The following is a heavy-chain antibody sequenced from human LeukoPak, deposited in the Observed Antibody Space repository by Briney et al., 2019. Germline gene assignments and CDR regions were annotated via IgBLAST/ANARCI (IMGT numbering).Heavy chain of an antibody. V-gene: IGHV3-48*03. J-gene: IGHJ4*02. D-gene: IGHD6-6*01. CDR3: ARDPQKGAARPAYFDY. CDR1: GFTFSSFE. CDR2: ISSDSGDTT. Sequence: PGGSLRLSCAASGFTFSSFEMTWVRQAPGKGLEWVSYISSDSGDTTYYADSVKGRFTISRDNTKRSLYLQMNSLTADDTAVYYCARDPQKGAARPAYFDYWGQGTLVTVSS.